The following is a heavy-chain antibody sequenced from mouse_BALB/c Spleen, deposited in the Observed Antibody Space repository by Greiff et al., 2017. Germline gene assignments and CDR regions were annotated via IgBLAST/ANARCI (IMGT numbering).Heavy chain of an antibody. CDR3: TRESLTATAAMDY. CDR1: GFTFSSYT. CDR2: ISSGGSYT. J-gene: IGHJ4*01. D-gene: IGHD1-2*01. V-gene: IGHV5-6-4*01. Sequence: EVNVVESGGGLVKPGGSLKLSCAASGFTFSSYTMSWVRQTPEKRLEWVATISSGGSYTYYPDSVKGRFTISRDNAKNTLYLQMSSLKSEDTAMYYCTRESLTATAAMDYWGQGTSVTVSS.